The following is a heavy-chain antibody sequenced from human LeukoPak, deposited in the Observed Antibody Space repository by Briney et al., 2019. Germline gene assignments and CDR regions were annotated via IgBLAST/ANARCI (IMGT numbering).Heavy chain of an antibody. V-gene: IGHV1-2*02. CDR2: VNPNSGAT. CDR1: GYTFTDYY. D-gene: IGHD1-7*01. Sequence: GASVKVSCKASGYTFTDYYIHWVRQAPGQGLQWMGWVNPNSGATRYLQTFEGRVKMTTDTSIGTAYMELSSLRPDDTAVYYCARLGLRRNYYYSYYMDVWGEGTTVAVFS. J-gene: IGHJ6*03. CDR3: ARLGLRRNYYYSYYMDV.